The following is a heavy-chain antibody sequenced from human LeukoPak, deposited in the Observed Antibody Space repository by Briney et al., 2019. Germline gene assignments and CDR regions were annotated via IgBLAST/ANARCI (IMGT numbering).Heavy chain of an antibody. CDR3: ARDLTYCNGDCPGF. Sequence: ASVKVSCKTSGYSFTGYYMHWVRQAPGQGLEWMGWLNPHTSESKYAQKFQGRVTMTRDTSISTAYMELSGLTSDDTAVYYCARDLTYCNGDCPGFWGQGILVTVSS. D-gene: IGHD2-21*02. J-gene: IGHJ4*02. CDR1: GYSFTGYY. CDR2: LNPHTSES. V-gene: IGHV1-2*02.